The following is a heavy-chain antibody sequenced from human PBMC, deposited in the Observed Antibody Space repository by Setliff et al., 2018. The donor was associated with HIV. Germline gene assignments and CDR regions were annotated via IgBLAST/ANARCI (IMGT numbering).Heavy chain of an antibody. V-gene: IGHV4-39*01. Sequence: PSETLSLTCTVSGDSVSRSNYYWAWIRQPPGKGLEWIGSIDYNEITYYNPSLKSRVTLSVDTPKNQLSLWLSSVTAADTATYYCARGQYNSGYYGEPSSYYFDSWDQGTLVTVSS. CDR3: ARGQYNSGYYGEPSSYYFDS. CDR1: GDSVSRSNYY. J-gene: IGHJ4*02. CDR2: IDYNEIT. D-gene: IGHD5-12*01.